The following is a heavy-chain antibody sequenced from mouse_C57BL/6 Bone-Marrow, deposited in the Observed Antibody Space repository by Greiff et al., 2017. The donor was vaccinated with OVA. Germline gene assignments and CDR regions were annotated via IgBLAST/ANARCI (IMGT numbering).Heavy chain of an antibody. D-gene: IGHD6-1*01. Sequence: VKLMESGAELVRPGASVKLSCKASGYTFTDYYINWVKQRPGQGLEWIARIYPGSGNTYYNEKFKGKATLTAEKSSSTAYMQLSSLTSEDSAVYFCARKGATEYLDVWGTGTTVTVSS. CDR1: GYTFTDYY. V-gene: IGHV1-76*01. J-gene: IGHJ1*03. CDR3: ARKGATEYLDV. CDR2: IYPGSGNT.